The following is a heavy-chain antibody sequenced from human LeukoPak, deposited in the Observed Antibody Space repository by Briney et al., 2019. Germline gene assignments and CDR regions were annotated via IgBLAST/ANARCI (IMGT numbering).Heavy chain of an antibody. Sequence: PGGSLRLSCAASGFTVSSNYMSWVRQAPGKGLEWVSVIYSGGSTYYADSVKGRFTISRDNSKNTLYLQMNSLRAEDTAVYYCARASITPTPRAQIITFWSGYSYDAFDIWGQGTMVTVSS. CDR2: IYSGGST. J-gene: IGHJ3*02. V-gene: IGHV3-66*02. CDR3: ARASITPTPRAQIITFWSGYSYDAFDI. CDR1: GFTVSSNY. D-gene: IGHD3-3*01.